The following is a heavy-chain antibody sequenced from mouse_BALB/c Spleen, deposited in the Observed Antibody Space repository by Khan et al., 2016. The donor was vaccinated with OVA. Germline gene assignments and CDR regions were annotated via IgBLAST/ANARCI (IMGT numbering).Heavy chain of an antibody. CDR2: IDPENGNT. J-gene: IGHJ3*01. Sequence: EVQLQESGAELVRPGALVNLSCKASGFNINDYYIHWVKQRPEQGLEWIGWIDPENGNTIYDPKFPGKASITSDTHFTTAYPQLSRLTSEDTAVYYCARDGYSPWFAYGGQGTLVTVSA. CDR1: GFNINDYY. D-gene: IGHD2-3*01. V-gene: IGHV14-1*02. CDR3: ARDGYSPWFAY.